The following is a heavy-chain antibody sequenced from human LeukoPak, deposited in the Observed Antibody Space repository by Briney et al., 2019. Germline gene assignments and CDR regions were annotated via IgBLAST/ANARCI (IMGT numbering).Heavy chain of an antibody. V-gene: IGHV3-23*01. CDR1: GFTFSSYA. Sequence: PGGSLRLSCAASGFTFSSYAMSWVRQAPGKGLEWVSAISGSGGSTYYADSVKGRFTISRDNSKNTLYLQMNSLRAEDTAVYYCAKDRSGSYWSYYYYYYGMDVWGKGTTVTVSS. J-gene: IGHJ6*04. CDR3: AKDRSGSYWSYYYYYYGMDV. D-gene: IGHD3-10*01. CDR2: ISGSGGST.